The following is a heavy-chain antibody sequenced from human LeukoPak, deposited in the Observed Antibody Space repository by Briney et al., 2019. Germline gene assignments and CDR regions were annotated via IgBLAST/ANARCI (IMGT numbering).Heavy chain of an antibody. J-gene: IGHJ4*02. CDR3: ARAPTVLVGYCSSSSCQADY. CDR2: ISSSGSYI. CDR1: GFTFSSYS. V-gene: IGHV3-21*01. Sequence: GGSLRLSCAASGFTFSSYSMNWVRQAPGKGLEWVSSISSSGSYIYYADSVKGRFTISRDNAKNSLYLQMNSLRAEDTAVYYCARAPTVLVGYCSSSSCQADYWGQGTLVTVSS. D-gene: IGHD2-2*01.